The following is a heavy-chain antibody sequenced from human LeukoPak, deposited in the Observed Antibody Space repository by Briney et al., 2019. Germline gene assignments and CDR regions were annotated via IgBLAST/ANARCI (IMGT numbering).Heavy chain of an antibody. CDR3: VRGNYDNRGYSNAFDI. J-gene: IGHJ3*02. CDR2: IYYNGNT. V-gene: IGHV4-59*01. Sequence: SGTLSLTCTVSGASISSSYWSWVRQPPGKRLEWIGFIYYNGNTNSNPSLRSRVTIPVDTSKNQFSLKLTSVTAADTAVYYCVRGNYDNRGYSNAFDIWGQGAMVTVSS. D-gene: IGHD3-22*01. CDR1: GASISSSY.